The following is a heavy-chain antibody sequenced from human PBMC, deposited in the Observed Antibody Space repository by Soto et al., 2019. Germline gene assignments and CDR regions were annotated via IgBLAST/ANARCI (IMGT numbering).Heavy chain of an antibody. D-gene: IGHD2-15*01. J-gene: IGHJ4*02. CDR3: AREGIYCSGGSCYYDY. CDR1: GGTFSSYA. CDR2: IIPIFGTA. V-gene: IGHV1-69*01. Sequence: QVQLVQSGAEVKKPGSSVKVSCKAYGGTFSSYAISWVRQAPGQGLEWMGGIIPIFGTANYAQKFQGRVTITADESTSTAYMGLSSLRSEDTAVYYCAREGIYCSGGSCYYDYWGQGTLVTVSS.